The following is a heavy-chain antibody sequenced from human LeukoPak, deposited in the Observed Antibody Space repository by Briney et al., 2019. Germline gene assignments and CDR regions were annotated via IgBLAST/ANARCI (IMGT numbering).Heavy chain of an antibody. D-gene: IGHD2-8*01. V-gene: IGHV3-72*01. J-gene: IGHJ4*02. CDR1: GFTFGAHY. CDR3: IRVNNGYAKDFDY. Sequence: PGGSLRLSCAASGFTFGAHYLDWVRQAPGKGLEWVGRSRNKANSYTTEYAASVRGRFTISRDDSKNSLYLQMNSLKIEDTAVYYCIRVNNGYAKDFDYWGQGTLVTVSS. CDR2: SRNKANSYTT.